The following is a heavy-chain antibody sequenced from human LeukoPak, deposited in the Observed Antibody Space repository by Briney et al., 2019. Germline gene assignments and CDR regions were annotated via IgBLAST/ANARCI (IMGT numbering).Heavy chain of an antibody. J-gene: IGHJ6*02. Sequence: GGSLRLSCAASGFTFSSYGMHWVRQAPGKGLEWVAVISNDGSNRYNADFVKGRFTISRDNSKKTLYLQMNSLRAEDSAVYYCARGGYYDILTGYSFYGMDVWGQGTTVTVSS. CDR1: GFTFSSYG. D-gene: IGHD3-9*01. CDR2: ISNDGSNR. CDR3: ARGGYYDILTGYSFYGMDV. V-gene: IGHV3-33*01.